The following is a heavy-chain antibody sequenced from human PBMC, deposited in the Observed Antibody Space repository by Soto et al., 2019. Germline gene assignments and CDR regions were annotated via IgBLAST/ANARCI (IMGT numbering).Heavy chain of an antibody. D-gene: IGHD3-22*01. CDR1: GGNSINSGYY. Sequence: TWSVAGGNSINSGYYWGRIRKTPGKGLEWIGSIYYSGSTYYNPSLKSRVTISVDTSKNQFSLKLSSVTAADTAVYYCARHTGHYYDSSGYYDYWGQGTLVTVSS. V-gene: IGHV4-39*01. CDR3: ARHTGHYYDSSGYYDY. CDR2: IYYSGST. J-gene: IGHJ4*02.